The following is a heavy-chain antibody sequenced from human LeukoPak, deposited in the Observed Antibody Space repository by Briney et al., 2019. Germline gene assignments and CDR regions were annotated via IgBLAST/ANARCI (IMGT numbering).Heavy chain of an antibody. CDR2: ISWNSGSI. CDR3: ARTYSSSWKPIDY. D-gene: IGHD6-13*01. J-gene: IGHJ4*02. V-gene: IGHV3-9*01. CDR1: GFTFDDYA. Sequence: GGSLRLSCAASGFTFDDYAMHWVRHAPRKGMEWVSGISWNSGSIGYADSVKGRFTISRDNSKNTLYLQMNSLRAEDTAVYYCARTYSSSWKPIDYWGQGTLVTVSS.